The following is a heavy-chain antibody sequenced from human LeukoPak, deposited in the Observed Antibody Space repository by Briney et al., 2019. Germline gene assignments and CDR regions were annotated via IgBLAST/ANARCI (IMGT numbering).Heavy chain of an antibody. CDR3: AGGVEIRFLEWLQRPLDY. CDR2: IIPIFGTA. D-gene: IGHD3-3*01. J-gene: IGHJ4*02. V-gene: IGHV1-69*05. CDR1: GGTFSSYA. Sequence: ASVKVSCKASGGTFSSYAISWVRQAPGQGLEWMGGIIPIFGTANYAQKFQGRVTITTDESTSTAYMELSSLRSEDTAVYYCAGGVEIRFLEWLQRPLDYWGQGTLVTVSS.